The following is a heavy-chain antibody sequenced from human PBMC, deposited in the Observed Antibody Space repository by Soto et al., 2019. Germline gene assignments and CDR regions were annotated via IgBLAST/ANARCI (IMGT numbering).Heavy chain of an antibody. CDR1: GGSISSSSCY. CDR2: IYYTVST. CDR3: ARQHTSYASLPGYWPYYYYYGMDV. V-gene: IGHV4-39*01. D-gene: IGHD3-9*01. J-gene: IGHJ6*04. Sequence: SETLSLTRTVSGGSISSSSCYAGSIRHPPGNGLEWLGSIYYTVSTYWNPSLKSRGSRSGDTSKNRFSLNLSSVTAADTAVYQCARQHTSYASLPGYWPYYYYYGMDVWSKVTRVP.